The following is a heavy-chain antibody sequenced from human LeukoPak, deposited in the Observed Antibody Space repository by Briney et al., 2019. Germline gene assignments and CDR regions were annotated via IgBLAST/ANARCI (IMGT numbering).Heavy chain of an antibody. CDR3: ARGRAGIAAAGFDY. CDR2: ISFDGANK. CDR1: GFTFSMSS. Sequence: GRSLRLSCATSGFTFSMSSMHWVRLAPGKGLEWLAGISFDGANKFSGGSVKGRFSISRDNSKNTLYLQMNSLRLDDTAVYFCARGRAGIAAAGFDYWGQGTLVTVSS. J-gene: IGHJ4*02. V-gene: IGHV3-30*04. D-gene: IGHD6-13*01.